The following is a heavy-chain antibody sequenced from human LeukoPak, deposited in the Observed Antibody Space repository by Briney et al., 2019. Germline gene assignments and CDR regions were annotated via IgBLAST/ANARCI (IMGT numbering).Heavy chain of an antibody. CDR2: ISGSGDNT. CDR1: GFTFSSYA. D-gene: IGHD3-16*02. Sequence: GGSLRLSCAASGFTFSSYAMSWVRQAPGKGLEWVSGISGSGDNTYYADSVKGRFTISGDNSKDTLYVQVNSLGTEDTAAYYCARDRVWGSYRSIDYWGQGTLVTVSS. CDR3: ARDRVWGSYRSIDY. V-gene: IGHV3-23*01. J-gene: IGHJ4*02.